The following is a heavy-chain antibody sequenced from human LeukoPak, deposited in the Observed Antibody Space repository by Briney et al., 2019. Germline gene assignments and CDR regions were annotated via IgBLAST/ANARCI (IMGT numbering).Heavy chain of an antibody. J-gene: IGHJ6*02. Sequence: ASVKVSCKASGYTFTGYYMHWVRQAPGQGLEWMGWINPNSGGTNYAQKFQGWVTMTRDTPISTAYMELSRLRSDDTAVYYCARDEVLLWFGELLSGYGMDVWGQGTTVTVSS. D-gene: IGHD3-10*01. V-gene: IGHV1-2*04. CDR2: INPNSGGT. CDR3: ARDEVLLWFGELLSGYGMDV. CDR1: GYTFTGYY.